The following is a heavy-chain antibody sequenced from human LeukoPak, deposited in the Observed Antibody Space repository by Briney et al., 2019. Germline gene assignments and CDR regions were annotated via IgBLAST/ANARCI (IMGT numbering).Heavy chain of an antibody. CDR1: GDSITSSSYY. Sequence: SETLSLTCTVSGDSITSSSYYWGWVRQPPGKGLEWIGSINYIGTTHYNPSLKSRVTISVDTSKNQFSLKLSSVTAADTAVYYCARGGIRRGSFKRSSSWSRGGFFDYWGQGTLVTVSS. V-gene: IGHV4-39*07. D-gene: IGHD6-13*01. CDR3: ARGGIRRGSFKRSSSWSRGGFFDY. J-gene: IGHJ4*02. CDR2: INYIGTT.